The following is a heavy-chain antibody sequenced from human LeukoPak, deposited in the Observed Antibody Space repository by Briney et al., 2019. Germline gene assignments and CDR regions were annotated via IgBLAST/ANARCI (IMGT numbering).Heavy chain of an antibody. CDR3: ARQAYSGSYYSWFDP. CDR2: IYPGDSDT. Sequence: KSGESLKISCKGSGYSFTSYWIGWVRQMPGKGLEWMGIIYPGDSDTRYSPSFQGQVTISADKSISTAYLQWSSLKASDTAMYYCARQAYSGSYYSWFDPWGQGTLVTVSS. J-gene: IGHJ5*02. D-gene: IGHD1-26*01. CDR1: GYSFTSYW. V-gene: IGHV5-51*01.